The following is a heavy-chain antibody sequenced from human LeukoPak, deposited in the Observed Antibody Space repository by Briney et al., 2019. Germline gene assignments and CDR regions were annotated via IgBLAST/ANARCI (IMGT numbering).Heavy chain of an antibody. CDR1: GFIVSSNY. CDR3: AKDGSEGYSSSWRYYYYYYGMDV. Sequence: GGSLRLSCAASGFIVSSNYISWVRQAPGKGLEWVSVIYSDGSTYYADSVTGRFTISRDNSKNTLYLQMNSRRAEDTAVYYCAKDGSEGYSSSWRYYYYYYGMDVWGQGTTVTVSS. V-gene: IGHV3-53*01. CDR2: IYSDGST. J-gene: IGHJ6*02. D-gene: IGHD6-13*01.